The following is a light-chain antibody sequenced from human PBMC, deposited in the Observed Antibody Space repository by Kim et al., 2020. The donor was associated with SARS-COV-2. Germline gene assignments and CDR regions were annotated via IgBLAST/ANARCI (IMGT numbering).Light chain of an antibody. J-gene: IGLJ3*02. CDR2: GFK. CDR3: QSYDISLSASV. Sequence: QSVLTQPPSVSGAPGQRVTISCTGNTSNIGAGYDVHWYQQLPGTAPKLLIYGFKNRPSGVPDRFSGSKSATSASLAITGLQAADEADYYCQSYDISLSASVFGGGTKVTVL. V-gene: IGLV1-40*01. CDR1: TSNIGAGYD.